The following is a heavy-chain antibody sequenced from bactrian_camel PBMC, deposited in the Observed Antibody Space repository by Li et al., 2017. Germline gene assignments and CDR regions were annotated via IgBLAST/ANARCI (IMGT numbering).Heavy chain of an antibody. Sequence: DVQLVESGGGLVQPGGSLGLSCAAAGFPLSWYDMTWIRQAPGKGLAWVSSINYASSETHYADSVRGRFSISRDNAKNTVYLQMNSLKSEDTALYYCAQSYGMNYWGKGTQVTVS. CDR1: GFPLSWYD. CDR2: INYASSET. J-gene: IGHJ7*01. V-gene: IGHV3S40*01.